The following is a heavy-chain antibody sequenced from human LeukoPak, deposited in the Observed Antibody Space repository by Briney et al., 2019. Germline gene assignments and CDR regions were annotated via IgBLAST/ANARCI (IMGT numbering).Heavy chain of an antibody. J-gene: IGHJ5*02. CDR2: ISTTSSDT. Sequence: PGGSLRLFCVASGFTFSDYYMSWIRQAPGKGLEWVSYISTTSSDTNYAGSVKGRFTISRDNAKNSLYLQMNNLRAEDTAVYYCARDLAPSNEDWFDPWGQGTLVTVSS. V-gene: IGHV3-11*06. CDR1: GFTFSDYY. D-gene: IGHD1-1*01. CDR3: ARDLAPSNEDWFDP.